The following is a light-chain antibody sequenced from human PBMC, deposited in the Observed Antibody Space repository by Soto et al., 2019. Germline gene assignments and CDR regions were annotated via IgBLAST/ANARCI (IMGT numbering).Light chain of an antibody. V-gene: IGLV4-69*01. CDR2: LNSDGSH. CDR1: SGHSSYA. Sequence: QSVLTQSPSASASLGASVKLTCTLSSGHSSYAIAWHQQQPEKGPRYLMKLNSDGSHSKGDGIPDRFSGSSSVAERYLTISCLQSEDEADYYCQTWGTGIHYVFGTGTKLTVL. CDR3: QTWGTGIHYV. J-gene: IGLJ1*01.